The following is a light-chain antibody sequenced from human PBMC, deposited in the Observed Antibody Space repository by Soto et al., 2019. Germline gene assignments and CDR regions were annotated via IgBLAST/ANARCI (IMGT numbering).Light chain of an antibody. J-gene: IGLJ2*01. V-gene: IGLV2-14*01. Sequence: QYVLTQPASVSGSPGQSITISCTGTSSDVGGYNYVSWYQQHPGKAPKLMIYDVSNRPSGVSNRFSGSKSGNTASLTISGLQAEDEADYYCSSYTSSSTWVVFGGGTKLTVL. CDR1: SSDVGGYNY. CDR3: SSYTSSSTWVV. CDR2: DVS.